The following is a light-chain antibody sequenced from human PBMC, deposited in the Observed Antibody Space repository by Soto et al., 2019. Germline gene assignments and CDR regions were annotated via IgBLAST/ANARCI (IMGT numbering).Light chain of an antibody. CDR1: QSVSTN. J-gene: IGKJ1*01. CDR2: GAS. V-gene: IGKV3-15*01. CDR3: QQYNTWPRT. Sequence: EIVMTQSPATLSVSPVERATLSFSASQSVSTNFAWYQQKPGQAPRLLIYGASTRATAVPARFTASGSGTEFTLTISSLQSEDFAVYYCQQYNTWPRTFGQGTKVDIK.